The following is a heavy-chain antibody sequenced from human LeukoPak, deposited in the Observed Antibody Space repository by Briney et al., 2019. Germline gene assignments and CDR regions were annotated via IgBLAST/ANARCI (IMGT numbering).Heavy chain of an antibody. D-gene: IGHD2-2*01. Sequence: SETLSLTCAVYGGSFSGYYWSWIRQPPGKGLEWIGEINHSGSTNYNPSLKSRVTISVDTSKNQFSLKLSSVTAADTAVYYCARGSDCSSTSCYFRPYYYYGMDVWGQGTTVTVSS. CDR1: GGSFSGYY. J-gene: IGHJ6*02. CDR2: INHSGST. CDR3: ARGSDCSSTSCYFRPYYYYGMDV. V-gene: IGHV4-34*01.